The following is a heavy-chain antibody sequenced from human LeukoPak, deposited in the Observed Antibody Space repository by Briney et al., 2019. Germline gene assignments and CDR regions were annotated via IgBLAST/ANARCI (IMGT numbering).Heavy chain of an antibody. Sequence: QTGGSLRLSCAASGFTFSSYAMSWVRQAPGKGLEWVSAISGSGGSTYYADSVKGRFTISRDDSKNTLYLQMNSLRAEDTAVYYCAKVPVLLWFGELLLDYWGQGTLVTVSS. V-gene: IGHV3-23*01. CDR2: ISGSGGST. J-gene: IGHJ4*02. D-gene: IGHD3-10*01. CDR3: AKVPVLLWFGELLLDY. CDR1: GFTFSSYA.